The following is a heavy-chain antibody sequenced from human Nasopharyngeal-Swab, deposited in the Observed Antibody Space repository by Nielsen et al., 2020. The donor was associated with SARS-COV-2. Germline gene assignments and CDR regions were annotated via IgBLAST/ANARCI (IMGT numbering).Heavy chain of an antibody. J-gene: IGHJ4*02. CDR1: GVSISSHY. CDR3: ARLDYSVYVDY. D-gene: IGHD5/OR15-5a*01. CDR2: IYHSGST. Sequence: SETLSLTCSVSGVSISSHYWGWIRQSPGKGLEWIGYIYHSGSTNYNPSHKSRVTISVDTSKNQFSLKLSSVTAADTAVYYCARLDYSVYVDYWGQGTLVTVSS. V-gene: IGHV4-59*08.